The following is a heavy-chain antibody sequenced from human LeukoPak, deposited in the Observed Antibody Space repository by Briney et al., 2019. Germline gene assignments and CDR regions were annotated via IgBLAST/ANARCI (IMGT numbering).Heavy chain of an antibody. V-gene: IGHV3-23*01. Sequence: GGSLGLSCAASGFTFKTYAMSWVRQAPGKGLEWVSGIRSSGDSTYYADSVKGRFTISRDTSKNTLYLQMNSLRAEDTAVYYCAAAYFGVDQYYYGMDVWGQGTTVTVSS. CDR3: AAAYFGVDQYYYGMDV. J-gene: IGHJ6*02. CDR2: IRSSGDST. CDR1: GFTFKTYA. D-gene: IGHD3-3*01.